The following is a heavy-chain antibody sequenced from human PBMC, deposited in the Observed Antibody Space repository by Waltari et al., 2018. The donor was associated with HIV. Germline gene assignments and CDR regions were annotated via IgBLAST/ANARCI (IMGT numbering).Heavy chain of an antibody. CDR2: IGSSDGVA. J-gene: IGHJ4*02. V-gene: IGHV3-23*01. Sequence: EVPVLESGGDLVQPGGYLRVSCVGQGFMFNTFAINWVRQAQGKGLEVVSRIGSSDGVAKYADSGQGRFIISRDHSKNTVSLQMSSLRAEDTGIYYCATLYSSSADYWGRGTLVTVSS. CDR3: ATLYSSSADY. D-gene: IGHD6-6*01. CDR1: GFMFNTFA.